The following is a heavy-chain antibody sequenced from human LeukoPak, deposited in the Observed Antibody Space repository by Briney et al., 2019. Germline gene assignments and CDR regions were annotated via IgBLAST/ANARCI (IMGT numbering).Heavy chain of an antibody. CDR1: GGSISSYY. D-gene: IGHD6-13*01. J-gene: IGHJ4*02. Sequence: PSETLSLTCTVSGGSISSYYWSWIRQPPGKGLEWIGYIYYSGGTNYNPSLKSRVTISVDTSKNQFSLKLSSVTAADTAVYYCARVSSWPNYIDYWGQGTLVTVSS. V-gene: IGHV4-59*01. CDR3: ARVSSWPNYIDY. CDR2: IYYSGGT.